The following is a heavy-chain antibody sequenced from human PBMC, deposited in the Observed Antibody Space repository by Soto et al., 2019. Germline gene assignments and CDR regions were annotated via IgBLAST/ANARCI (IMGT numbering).Heavy chain of an antibody. D-gene: IGHD6-19*01. V-gene: IGHV1-69*13. J-gene: IGHJ6*02. CDR1: GGTFSSYA. CDR3: AIAVAGTRGPASYYGMDV. Sequence: SVKVSCKASGGTFSSYAISWVRQAPGQGLEWMGGIIPIFGTANYAQKFQGRVTITADESTSTAYMELSSLRSEDTAVYYCAIAVAGTRGPASYYGMDVWGQGTTVTVSS. CDR2: IIPIFGTA.